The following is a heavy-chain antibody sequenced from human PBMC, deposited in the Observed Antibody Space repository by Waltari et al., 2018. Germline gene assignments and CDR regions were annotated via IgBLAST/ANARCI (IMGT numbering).Heavy chain of an antibody. V-gene: IGHV3-30-3*01. CDR1: GFSFDNYD. D-gene: IGHD5-12*01. CDR3: ASVADSGYKTN. Sequence: QVQLVESGGGVVQPGRSLRLSCAASGFSFDNYDMHWVRQARGKGLEWVAAISYDANNQYYTASVKGRFTISRDNSKNLLYLQMNSLQTADTAVYYCASVADSGYKTNWGQGTLVTVSS. J-gene: IGHJ4*02. CDR2: ISYDANNQ.